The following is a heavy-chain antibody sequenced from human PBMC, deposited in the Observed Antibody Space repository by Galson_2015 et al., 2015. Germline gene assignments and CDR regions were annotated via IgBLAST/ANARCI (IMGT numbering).Heavy chain of an antibody. D-gene: IGHD1-26*01. J-gene: IGHJ4*02. Sequence: SLRLSCAAPGFSFSDHYMDWVRQAPGKGLEWVGRTRNKVNGYTTEYAASAKGRFTISRDGSKNSLYLQMNSLKTEDTAVYYCARVFGSETYCHFDSWGQGTLVTVSS. CDR2: TRNKVNGYTT. CDR3: ARVFGSETYCHFDS. V-gene: IGHV3-72*01. CDR1: GFSFSDHY.